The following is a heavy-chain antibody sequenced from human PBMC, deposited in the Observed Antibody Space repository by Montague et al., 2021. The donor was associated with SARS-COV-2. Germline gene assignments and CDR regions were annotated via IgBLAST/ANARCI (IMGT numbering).Heavy chain of an antibody. V-gene: IGHV4-39*01. CDR3: ARSTATFGESHNWFAP. CDR2: IYYSGTT. CDR1: GGSISSNNNY. Sequence: SETLSLTCTVSGGSISSNNNYWGWIRQSAGKGLEWIGSIYYSGTTYYNPSLKSRVTISVDTSKNQFSLRLSSVTATDTSVYYCARSTATFGESHNWFAPWGQGPLVIVSS. D-gene: IGHD3-10*01. J-gene: IGHJ5*02.